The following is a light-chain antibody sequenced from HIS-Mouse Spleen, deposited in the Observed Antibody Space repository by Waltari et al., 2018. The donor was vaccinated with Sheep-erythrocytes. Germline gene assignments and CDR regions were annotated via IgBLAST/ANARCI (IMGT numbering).Light chain of an antibody. Sequence: QSALTQPASVSGSPGQSITISCTGTSSDVGSYNLVSWYQQHPGNAPKLMIYEGSKRPSGVSNIFAGSKSGNTASLTISGLQAEDEADYYCCSYAGSSTPWVFGGGTKLTVL. V-gene: IGLV2-23*01. CDR3: CSYAGSSTPWV. J-gene: IGLJ3*02. CDR1: SSDVGSYNL. CDR2: EGS.